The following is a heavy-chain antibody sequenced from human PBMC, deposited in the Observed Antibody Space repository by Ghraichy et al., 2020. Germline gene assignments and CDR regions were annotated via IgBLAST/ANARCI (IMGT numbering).Heavy chain of an antibody. J-gene: IGHJ5*01. CDR2: INHSGST. CDR1: GGSFSGYY. D-gene: IGHD3-22*01. Sequence: SETLSLTCAVYGGSFSGYYWSWIRQPPGKGLEWIGEINHSGSTNYNPSLKSRVTISVDTSKNQFSLKLSSVTAADTAVYYCARERRWRVTMIVTNKRLPEVFDSWGQGTLVTVSS. V-gene: IGHV4-34*01. CDR3: ARERRWRVTMIVTNKRLPEVFDS.